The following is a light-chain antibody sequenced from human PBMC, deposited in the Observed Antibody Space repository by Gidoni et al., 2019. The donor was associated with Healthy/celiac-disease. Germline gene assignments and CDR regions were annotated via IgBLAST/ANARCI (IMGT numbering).Light chain of an antibody. J-gene: IGKJ4*01. CDR2: AAS. CDR1: QSISSY. CDR3: QQSYSTPLT. Sequence: DIEMTQSPSSLSASVGDRVTITCRASQSISSYLNWYQQTPGKAPKLLIYAASSLQSGVPSRFSGSGSGTYFSLTISSLQPEYFATYYCQQSYSTPLTFGRGTKVEIK. V-gene: IGKV1-39*01.